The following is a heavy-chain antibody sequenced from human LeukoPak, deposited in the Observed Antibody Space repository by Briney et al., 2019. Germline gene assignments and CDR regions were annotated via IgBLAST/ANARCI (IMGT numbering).Heavy chain of an antibody. CDR1: GGSISSGSYY. V-gene: IGHV4-61*02. CDR2: ICTSGST. Sequence: SETLSLTCTVSGGSISSGSYYWSWIRQPAGTGLEWIGRICTSGSTNYNPSLKSRVTISVDTSKNQFSLKLSSVTAADTAVYYCARDGRWDYYDSSGYYRYGAYYFDYWGQGTLVTVSS. D-gene: IGHD3-22*01. J-gene: IGHJ4*02. CDR3: ARDGRWDYYDSSGYYRYGAYYFDY.